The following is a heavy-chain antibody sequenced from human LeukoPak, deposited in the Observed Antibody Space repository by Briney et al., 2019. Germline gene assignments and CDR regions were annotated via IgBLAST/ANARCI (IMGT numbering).Heavy chain of an antibody. J-gene: IGHJ3*02. D-gene: IGHD5-18*01. CDR1: GYRFTGCY. CDR3: ARDRLGGYSYGSQMGAFDI. Sequence: ASVTVSCKGSGYRFTGCYMRWVRHAPGQGQEWVGWFNTNSGGTDYAQKFQGRVTMTRDTSISTAYMELSRLRSDDTAVYYCARDRLGGYSYGSQMGAFDIWGQGTMVTVSS. CDR2: FNTNSGGT. V-gene: IGHV1-2*02.